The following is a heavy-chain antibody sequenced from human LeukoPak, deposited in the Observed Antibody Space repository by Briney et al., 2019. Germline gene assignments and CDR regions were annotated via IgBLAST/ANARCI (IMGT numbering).Heavy chain of an antibody. Sequence: SETLSLTCTVSGGSSGAIRSYYWTWVRQPPGKGLEWIGHMYYHGYTHYNPSLKSRFTISIDTSKSQFSLNLSSVTDADTAVYYCARAAAGLGNWFDPWGQGTLVTVSS. CDR2: MYYHGYT. CDR1: GGSSGAIRSYY. CDR3: ARAAAGLGNWFDP. V-gene: IGHV4-59*01. J-gene: IGHJ5*02. D-gene: IGHD6-13*01.